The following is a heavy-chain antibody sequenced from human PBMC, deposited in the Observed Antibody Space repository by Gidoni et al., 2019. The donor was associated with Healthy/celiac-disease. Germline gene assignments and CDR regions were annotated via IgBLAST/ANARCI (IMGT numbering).Heavy chain of an antibody. CDR2: IYYCVST. D-gene: IGHD1-26*01. Sequence: QVQPQASGAGLVKPSQTLSLTCTVPGGPISNGGYYWSWLRQHPGKGLEWIGYIYYCVSTYYNPSLKSRVTISVDTSKNQFSLKLSSGTSADTAVYYCAGGGPEGDFDYWGQGTLVTVSS. CDR3: AGGGPEGDFDY. CDR1: GGPISNGGYY. J-gene: IGHJ4*02. V-gene: IGHV4-31*03.